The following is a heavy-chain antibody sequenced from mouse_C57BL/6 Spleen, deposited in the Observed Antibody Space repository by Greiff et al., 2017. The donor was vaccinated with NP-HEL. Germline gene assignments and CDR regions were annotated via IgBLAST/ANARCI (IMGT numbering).Heavy chain of an antibody. D-gene: IGHD1-1*01. CDR3: ARSYGGSHWYFDV. CDR2: IDPSDSET. Sequence: QVQLQQPGAELVRPGSSVKLSCKASGYTFTSYWMHWVKQRPIQGLEWIGNIDPSDSETHYNQKFKDKATLTVDKSSSTAYMQLSSLTSEDSAVYDCARSYGGSHWYFDVWGTGTTVTVSS. V-gene: IGHV1-52*01. J-gene: IGHJ1*03. CDR1: GYTFTSYW.